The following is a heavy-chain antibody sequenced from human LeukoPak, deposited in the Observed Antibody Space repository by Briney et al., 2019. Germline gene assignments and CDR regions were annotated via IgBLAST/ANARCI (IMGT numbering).Heavy chain of an antibody. J-gene: IGHJ4*02. Sequence: TSETLSLTCAVCGVSISSDNWWTWVRQSPGKGLEWIGETHRSGDTKYNPSLNGRATISMDISKNHLSLNLNSVTAADTAMYYCATRDQSRTYMVPLDSWGRGTLVTVSP. V-gene: IGHV4-4*02. D-gene: IGHD3-10*01. CDR2: THRSGDT. CDR3: ATRDQSRTYMVPLDS. CDR1: GVSISSDNW.